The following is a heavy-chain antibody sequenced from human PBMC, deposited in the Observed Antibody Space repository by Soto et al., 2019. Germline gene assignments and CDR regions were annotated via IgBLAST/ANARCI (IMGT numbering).Heavy chain of an antibody. CDR3: ARTDGTYWQMMLDT. D-gene: IGHD1-26*01. CDR1: GFSLTTTGMC. CDR2: IDWDGDQ. Sequence: KSGPTLVNPTETLTLTCTCCGFSLTTTGMCLSWIRQTPGKALEWLALIDWDGDQYYNTSLKTRLTISRDTSKSQVVLTMTNMDPVDTATYFCARTDGTYWQMMLDTWGQGTPVTVSS. V-gene: IGHV2-70*01. J-gene: IGHJ4*02.